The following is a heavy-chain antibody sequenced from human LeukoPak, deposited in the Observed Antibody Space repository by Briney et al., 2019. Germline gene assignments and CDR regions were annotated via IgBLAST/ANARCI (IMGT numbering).Heavy chain of an antibody. J-gene: IGHJ4*02. Sequence: PSETLSLTCTVSGGSISGWYWSWIRRPPGKGLECIGYIYGSGNTNYNPSLKSRVTMSIDTSKNQFSLKLTSVTAADTATYYCARETSLAGSASGLGFNYWGQGILVTVSS. D-gene: IGHD6-19*01. CDR2: IYGSGNT. CDR3: ARETSLAGSASGLGFNY. CDR1: GGSISGWY. V-gene: IGHV4-59*01.